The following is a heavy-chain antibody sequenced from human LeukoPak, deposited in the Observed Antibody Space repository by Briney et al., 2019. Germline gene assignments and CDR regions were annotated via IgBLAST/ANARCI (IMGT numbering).Heavy chain of an antibody. CDR3: ARRWGNSSRLAFDI. J-gene: IGHJ3*02. CDR2: INPNSGGT. CDR1: GYTFTGYY. Sequence: ASVKVSCKASGYTFTGYYMHWVRQAPGQGLEWMGWINPNSGGTNYAQKFQGRVTMTRDTSISTAYMELSSLRSEDTAVYYCARRWGNSSRLAFDIWGQGTMVTVSS. D-gene: IGHD7-27*01. V-gene: IGHV1-2*02.